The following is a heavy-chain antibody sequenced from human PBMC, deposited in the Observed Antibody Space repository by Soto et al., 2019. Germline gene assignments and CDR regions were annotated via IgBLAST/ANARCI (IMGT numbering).Heavy chain of an antibody. J-gene: IGHJ4*02. V-gene: IGHV3-43*01. CDR1: GFTFDDYT. D-gene: IGHD6-19*01. CDR2: ISWDGGST. CDR3: AKGLIAVAGPYYFDY. Sequence: GGSLRLSCAASGFTFDDYTMHWVRHAPGKGLEWVSLISWDGGSTYYADSVKGRFTISRDNSKNTLYLQMNSLRAEDTAVYYCAKGLIAVAGPYYFDYWGQGTLVTVSS.